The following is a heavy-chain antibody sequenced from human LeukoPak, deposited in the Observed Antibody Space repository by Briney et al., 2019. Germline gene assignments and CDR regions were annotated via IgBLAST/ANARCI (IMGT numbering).Heavy chain of an antibody. J-gene: IGHJ4*02. V-gene: IGHV3-23*01. D-gene: IGHD5-24*01. CDR2: ISGSGSGGST. CDR3: AKSGYNRSDY. Sequence: GGSLRLSCVASGFTFSSSAMSWVRQAPGKGLEWVSSISGSGSGGSTYYADSVKGRFTISRDNSKNTLYLQMNSLIAEDTAVYYCAKSGYNRSDYWGQGTRVTVSS. CDR1: GFTFSSSA.